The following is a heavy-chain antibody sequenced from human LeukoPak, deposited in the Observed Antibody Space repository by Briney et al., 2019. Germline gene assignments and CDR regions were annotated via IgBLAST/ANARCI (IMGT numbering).Heavy chain of an antibody. CDR3: ARNDYDSSGYWDY. Sequence: GGSLRLSCAASGFTFSSYGMHWVRQAPGKGLEWVSSISSSSSYIYYADSVKGRFTISRDNAKNSLYLQMNSLRAEDTAVYYCARNDYDSSGYWDYWGQGTLVTVSS. J-gene: IGHJ4*02. CDR2: ISSSSSYI. V-gene: IGHV3-21*01. CDR1: GFTFSSYG. D-gene: IGHD3-22*01.